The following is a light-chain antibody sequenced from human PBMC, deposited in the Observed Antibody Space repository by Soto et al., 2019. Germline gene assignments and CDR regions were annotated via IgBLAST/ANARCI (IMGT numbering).Light chain of an antibody. Sequence: EIVLTQSPGTLSLSPVERATLSCMARQSVSSSYLAWYQQKPGQAPRLLIYGASSRATCIPDRFSGSGSGTDFTLTITRLEPEDFAVYYCQQYGSSLITFGQGTRLEI. CDR2: GAS. V-gene: IGKV3-20*01. CDR3: QQYGSSLIT. J-gene: IGKJ5*01. CDR1: QSVSSSY.